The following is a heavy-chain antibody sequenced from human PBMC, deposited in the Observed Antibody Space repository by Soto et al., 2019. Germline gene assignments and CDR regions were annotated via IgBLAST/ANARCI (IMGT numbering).Heavy chain of an antibody. V-gene: IGHV3-23*01. Sequence: VQLRESGGSLVQPGGSLTLSCAASGFPFSSYAMSWVRQTPEGGLEWVAAISGGGNDRYYADFVQGRFTFSRDNSRNILYLHMNSLIADDTAMYFCARSLFMVAPDSEPFDYWGQGTLVTVSS. D-gene: IGHD3-22*01. CDR1: GFPFSSYA. CDR3: ARSLFMVAPDSEPFDY. J-gene: IGHJ4*02. CDR2: ISGGGNDR.